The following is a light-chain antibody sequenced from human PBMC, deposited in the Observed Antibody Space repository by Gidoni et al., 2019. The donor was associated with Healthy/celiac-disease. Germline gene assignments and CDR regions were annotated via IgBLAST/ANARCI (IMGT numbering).Light chain of an antibody. Sequence: EILLTQSPGTLSLSPGERATLSCRASQSVSSSYLAWYQQKPGQAPRLLIYGASSRATGIPDRFSGSGSGTDFTLTISRLEPEDFAVYYCQQYGSSSYTFGPGTKLEIK. CDR3: QQYGSSSYT. CDR1: QSVSSSY. V-gene: IGKV3-20*01. CDR2: GAS. J-gene: IGKJ2*01.